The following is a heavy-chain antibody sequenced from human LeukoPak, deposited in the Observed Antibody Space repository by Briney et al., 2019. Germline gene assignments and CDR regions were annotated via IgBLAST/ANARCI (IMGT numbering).Heavy chain of an antibody. CDR2: IYYSGST. Sequence: SETLPLTCTVSGGSISSYYWSWIRQPPGKGLEWIGYIYYSGSTNYNPSLKSRVTISVDTSKNQFSLKLSSVTAADTAVYYCARGAFGTVTLYYYYYYMDVWGKGTTVTVSS. CDR1: GGSISSYY. D-gene: IGHD3-16*01. V-gene: IGHV4-59*01. J-gene: IGHJ6*03. CDR3: ARGAFGTVTLYYYYYYMDV.